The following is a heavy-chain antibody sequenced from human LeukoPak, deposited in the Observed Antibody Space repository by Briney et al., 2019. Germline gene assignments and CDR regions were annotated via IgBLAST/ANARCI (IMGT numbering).Heavy chain of an antibody. CDR3: ARGGMPDAFDI. CDR2: ISSSSSYI. D-gene: IGHD2-15*01. CDR1: GFIFSNYW. Sequence: PGGSLRLSCAGSGFIFSNYWMHWVRQASGKGLEWVSSISSSSSYIYYADSVKGRFTISRDNAKNSLYLQMNSLRAEDTAVYYCARGGMPDAFDIWGQGTMVTVSS. V-gene: IGHV3-21*01. J-gene: IGHJ3*02.